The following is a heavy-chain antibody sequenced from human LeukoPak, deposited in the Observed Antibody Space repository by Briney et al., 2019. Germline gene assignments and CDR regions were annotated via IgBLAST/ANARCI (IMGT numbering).Heavy chain of an antibody. CDR3: ARSYYDPYNGFDY. CDR1: GGSISSYY. J-gene: IGHJ4*02. D-gene: IGHD3-22*01. Sequence: PSETLSLTCTVSGGSISSYYWSWIRQPPGKGLEWIGYIYYSGSTNYNPSLKSRVTISVDTSKNQFSLKLSSVTAADTAVYYCARSYYDPYNGFDYWGQGTLVTVSS. V-gene: IGHV4-59*01. CDR2: IYYSGST.